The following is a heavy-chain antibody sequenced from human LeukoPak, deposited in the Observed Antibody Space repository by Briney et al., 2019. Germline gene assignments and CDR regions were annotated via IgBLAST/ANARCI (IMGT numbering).Heavy chain of an antibody. CDR3: ATGAASYYGD. J-gene: IGHJ4*02. Sequence: ASLKVSCKASGYTFTAYYMHWVRQAPGQGLEWMGWINPNSGDTNYAQKFQGRVTMARDTSINTVYMRLSRLRSDDTAVYYCATGAASYYGDWGQGTLVTVSS. CDR1: GYTFTAYY. CDR2: INPNSGDT. D-gene: IGHD1-26*01. V-gene: IGHV1-2*02.